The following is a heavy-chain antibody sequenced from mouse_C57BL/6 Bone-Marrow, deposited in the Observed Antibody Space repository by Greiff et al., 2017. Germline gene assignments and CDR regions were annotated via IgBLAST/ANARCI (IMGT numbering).Heavy chain of an antibody. D-gene: IGHD2-3*01. Sequence: VQLQQPGAELVRPGTSVKLSCKASGYTFTSYWMHWVKQRPGQGLEWIGVIDPSDSYTNYNQKFKGKATLTVDTSSSTAYMQLSSLTSEDSAVYYCARTPPSFYPYFDDWGQGTTLTVSS. CDR1: GYTFTSYW. CDR2: IDPSDSYT. V-gene: IGHV1-59*01. J-gene: IGHJ2*01. CDR3: ARTPPSFYPYFDD.